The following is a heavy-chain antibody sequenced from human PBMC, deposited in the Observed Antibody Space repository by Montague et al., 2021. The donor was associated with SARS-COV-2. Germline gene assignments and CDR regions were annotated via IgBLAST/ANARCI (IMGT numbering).Heavy chain of an antibody. J-gene: IGHJ5*02. Sequence: SLRLSCAASGFTFSAYWMHWVRQAPGQGLEWVACIRADGTTTNYADSVKGRFTISRDNAQDTVYLHMTTLTAEDTAVYYCVRAFSNSFKWFDPWGRGTLVTVSS. CDR2: IRADGTTT. CDR1: GFTFSAYW. CDR3: VRAFSNSFKWFDP. D-gene: IGHD6-13*01. V-gene: IGHV3-74*01.